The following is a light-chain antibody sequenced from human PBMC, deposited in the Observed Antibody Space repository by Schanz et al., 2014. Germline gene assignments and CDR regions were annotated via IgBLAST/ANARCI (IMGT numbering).Light chain of an antibody. Sequence: EIVLTQSPGTLSLSPGERATLSCRASQSVRSSYLAWYQQKPGQAPRLLIYGASSRATGIPDRFSGSGSGTDFTLTISRLEPEDFAVYYCQQYGNSLTFGGGTKVVIK. V-gene: IGKV3-20*01. J-gene: IGKJ4*01. CDR1: QSVRSSY. CDR2: GAS. CDR3: QQYGNSLT.